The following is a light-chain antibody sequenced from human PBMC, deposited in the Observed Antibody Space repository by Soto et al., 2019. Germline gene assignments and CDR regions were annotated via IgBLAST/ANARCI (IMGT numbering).Light chain of an antibody. J-gene: IGKJ4*01. CDR1: QSIGTY. V-gene: IGKV1-39*01. CDR3: QQRSTTPQT. Sequence: DIRMTQSPSSLSASVGDRVIITCRASQSIGTYLSWYQQKPGKAPKLLINLGSTLQSGVPSRFSGSGSGTDFTLAISSLQPEDFATYYCQQRSTTPQTVGGGTRVEI. CDR2: LGS.